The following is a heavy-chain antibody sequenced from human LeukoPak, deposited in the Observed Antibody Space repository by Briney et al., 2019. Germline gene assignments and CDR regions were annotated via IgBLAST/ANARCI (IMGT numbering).Heavy chain of an antibody. D-gene: IGHD6-13*01. CDR1: GDSVSGISFY. V-gene: IGHV4-61*01. CDR3: ARRRREAAAGRTLDN. CDR2: IQYSGST. Sequence: SETLSLTCTVSGDSVSGISFYWSWIRQPPGKGLQYIGYIQYSGSTNYNPSLKSRVTISVDTSKNQFSLKLSSVTAADTAVYYCARRRREAAAGRTLDNWGQGTLVTVSS. J-gene: IGHJ4*02.